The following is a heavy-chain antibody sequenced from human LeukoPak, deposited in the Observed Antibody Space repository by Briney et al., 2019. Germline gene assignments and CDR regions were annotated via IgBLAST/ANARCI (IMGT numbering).Heavy chain of an antibody. CDR2: IDTAGDT. V-gene: IGHV3-13*01. CDR1: GFSLSSYD. CDR3: TRGSCRSTSCYERLNGLDV. D-gene: IGHD2-2*01. J-gene: IGHJ6*02. Sequence: PGGSLRLSCAASGFSLSSYDIHWVRQGSGKGLEWVSSIDTAGDTHYLCSVKGRFTISRENAKNSLYLQMNSLRAEDTAVYYCTRGSCRSTSCYERLNGLDVWGQGTTVTVSS.